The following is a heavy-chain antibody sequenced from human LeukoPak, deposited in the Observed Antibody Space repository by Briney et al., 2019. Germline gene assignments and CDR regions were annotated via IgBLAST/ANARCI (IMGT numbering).Heavy chain of an antibody. V-gene: IGHV1-69*05. J-gene: IGHJ4*02. CDR2: IIPIFGTA. D-gene: IGHD2-15*01. Sequence: SVKVSCKASGGTFTSYAISWVRQAPGQGLEWMGRIIPIFGTANYAQKFQGRVTITTDEATSTAYMELSSLRSEDTAVYSCASSSIAASRLLGGNFDYWGQGTLVTVSS. CDR1: GGTFTSYA. CDR3: ASSSIAASRLLGGNFDY.